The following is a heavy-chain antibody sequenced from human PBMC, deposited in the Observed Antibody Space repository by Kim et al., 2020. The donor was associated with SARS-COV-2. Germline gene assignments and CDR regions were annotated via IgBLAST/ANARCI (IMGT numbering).Heavy chain of an antibody. V-gene: IGHV3-7*01. J-gene: IGHJ3*02. CDR2: INQDGSEK. Sequence: GGSLRLSCAASRFTFSTYWMTWVRQAPGKGLEWVANINQDGSEKYYVDSVKGRFTISRDNSKNSLYLQMNNLRAEDTAVYYCARDAGDIWGQGTLVTVSS. CDR1: RFTFSTYW. CDR3: ARDAGDI.